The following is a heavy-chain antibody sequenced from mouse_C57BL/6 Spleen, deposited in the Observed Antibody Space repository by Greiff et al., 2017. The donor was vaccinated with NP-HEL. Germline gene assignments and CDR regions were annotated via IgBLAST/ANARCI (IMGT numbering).Heavy chain of an antibody. Sequence: VQLQQSGAELVRPGTSVKLSCKASGYTFTSYWMHWVKQRPGQGLEWIGVIDPSDSYTNYNQKFKGKATLTVDTSSSTAYMQLSSLTSEDSAVYYCARADDGYPYWGQGTTLTVSS. CDR3: ARADDGYPY. D-gene: IGHD2-3*01. CDR1: GYTFTSYW. CDR2: IDPSDSYT. V-gene: IGHV1-59*01. J-gene: IGHJ2*01.